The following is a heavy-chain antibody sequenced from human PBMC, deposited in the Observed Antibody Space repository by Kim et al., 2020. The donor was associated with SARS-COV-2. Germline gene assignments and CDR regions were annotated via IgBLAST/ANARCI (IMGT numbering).Heavy chain of an antibody. J-gene: IGHJ4*02. Sequence: ASVKVSCKASGYTFTSYYMHWVRQAPGQGLEWRGIITPIGGSTSYARKFQGRVTMTRDTSTSTVYMELSSLSSEDTAVYYCASSGGSSSWYYDYWGQGTLVTVSS. D-gene: IGHD6-13*01. CDR3: ASSGGSSSWYYDY. CDR1: GYTFTSYY. CDR2: ITPIGGST. V-gene: IGHV1-46*01.